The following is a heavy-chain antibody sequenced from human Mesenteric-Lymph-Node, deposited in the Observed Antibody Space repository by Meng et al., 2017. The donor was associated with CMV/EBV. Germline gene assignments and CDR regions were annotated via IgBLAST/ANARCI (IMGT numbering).Heavy chain of an antibody. V-gene: IGHV1-69*02. CDR3: AGGIAAACSRWFDP. Sequence: QVNLVHSVDVVQNPGLPVKVSCKASGGTFSSYTISWVRQAPGQGLEWMGRIIPILGIANYAQKFQVRITITADKSTSTAYMELSSLRSEDTAVYYCAGGIAAACSRWFDPWGQGTLVTVSS. CDR2: IIPILGIA. CDR1: GGTFSSYT. D-gene: IGHD6-13*01. J-gene: IGHJ5*02.